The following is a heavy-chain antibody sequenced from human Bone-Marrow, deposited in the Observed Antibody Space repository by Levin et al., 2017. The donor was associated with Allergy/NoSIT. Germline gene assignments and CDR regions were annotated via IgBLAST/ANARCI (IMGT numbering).Heavy chain of an antibody. J-gene: IGHJ2*01. V-gene: IGHV3-74*01. CDR3: ARDRATNGRDWYFDL. CDR1: GFTFSTYR. CDR2: IESDESST. Sequence: GGSLRLSCAASGFTFSTYRMHWVRQAPGKGLVWVSRIESDESSTNYVDSVKGRFTISRDNAKNTVFLQMNSLRAEDTAVYYCARDRATNGRDWYFDLWGRGTLVTVSS.